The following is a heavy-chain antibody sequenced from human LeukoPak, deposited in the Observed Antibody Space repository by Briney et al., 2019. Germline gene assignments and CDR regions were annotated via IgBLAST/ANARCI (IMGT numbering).Heavy chain of an antibody. CDR1: GFTFSSYA. V-gene: IGHV3-30-3*01. CDR2: ISYDGSNK. Sequence: GGSLRLSCAASGFTFSSYAMHWVRQAPGKGLEWVAVISYDGSNKYYADSVKGRFTISRDNSKNTLYLQMNSLRAEDTAVYYCASRGPQLPRIAAAATDAFDIWGQGTMVTVSS. J-gene: IGHJ3*02. D-gene: IGHD6-13*01. CDR3: ASRGPQLPRIAAAATDAFDI.